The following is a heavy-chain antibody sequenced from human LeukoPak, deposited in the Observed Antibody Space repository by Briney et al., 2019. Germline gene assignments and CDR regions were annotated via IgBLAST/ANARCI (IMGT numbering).Heavy chain of an antibody. V-gene: IGHV1-18*01. CDR2: ISAYNGNT. D-gene: IGHD6-19*01. Sequence: ASVKISCKASGYTFTSYGISWVRQAPGQGLEWMGWISAYNGNTNYAQKLQGRVTMTTATSTSTAHMELRSLRSDDTAVYYCARDSFIAVAGTGGDYWGQGTLVTVSS. J-gene: IGHJ4*02. CDR1: GYTFTSYG. CDR3: ARDSFIAVAGTGGDY.